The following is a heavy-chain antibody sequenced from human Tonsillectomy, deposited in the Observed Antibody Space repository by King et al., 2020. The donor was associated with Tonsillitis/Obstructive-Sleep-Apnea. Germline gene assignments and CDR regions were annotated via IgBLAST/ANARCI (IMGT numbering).Heavy chain of an antibody. V-gene: IGHV4-59*01. CDR3: ARGGAEMNAFDI. Sequence: VQLQESGPGLVKPSETLSLTCTVSGGSISSYYWSWIRQPPGKGLECIGYIYYSGSTNYNPSLKSRVTISVDTSQNQFSLKLSSVTAADTAVYYCARGGAEMNAFDIWGPGAMVTVSS. CDR1: GGSISSYY. J-gene: IGHJ3*02. CDR2: IYYSGST. D-gene: IGHD3-16*01.